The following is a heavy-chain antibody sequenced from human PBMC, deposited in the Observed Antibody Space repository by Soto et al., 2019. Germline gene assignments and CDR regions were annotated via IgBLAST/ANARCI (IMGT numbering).Heavy chain of an antibody. CDR3: ARMGIAARPLGYYYYFLDV. D-gene: IGHD6-6*01. Sequence: SGPTLVNPTETLTLTCTVSGFSLSNARMGVSWIRQPPGKALEWLAHIFSNDEKSYSTSLKSRLTISKDTSKSQVVLTMTNMGPVDTATYYCARMGIAARPLGYYYYFLDVWGEGTTVRSP. V-gene: IGHV2-26*01. CDR2: IFSNDEK. CDR1: GFSLSNARMG. J-gene: IGHJ6*03.